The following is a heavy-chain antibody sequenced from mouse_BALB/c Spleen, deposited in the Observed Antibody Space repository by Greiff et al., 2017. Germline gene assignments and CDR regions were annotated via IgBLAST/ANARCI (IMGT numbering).Heavy chain of an antibody. CDR3: ARFHGGNYAWFAY. V-gene: IGHV1-18*01. CDR1: GYTFTEYT. CDR2: INPNNGGT. Sequence: EVQLRQSGPELVKPGASVKISCKTSGYTFTEYTMHWVKQSHGKSLEWIGGINPNNGGTSYNQKFTGKATLTVDKSSSTAYMELRSLTSEDSAVYYCARFHGGNYAWFAYWGQGTLVTVSA. J-gene: IGHJ3*01. D-gene: IGHD2-1*01.